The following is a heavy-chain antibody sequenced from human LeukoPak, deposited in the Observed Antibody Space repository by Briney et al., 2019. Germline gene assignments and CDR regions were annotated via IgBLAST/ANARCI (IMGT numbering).Heavy chain of an antibody. D-gene: IGHD2-15*01. J-gene: IGHJ6*03. Sequence: SETLSLTCTVSGGSISSSSYYWGWIRQPPGKGLEWIGSMSYSGNTYYNPSLKSRVTISVDTSKNQFSLKLSSVTAADTAVYYCARRKGGYSYYYYMDVWGKGTTVTVSS. V-gene: IGHV4-39*01. CDR2: MSYSGNT. CDR3: ARRKGGYSYYYYMDV. CDR1: GGSISSSSYY.